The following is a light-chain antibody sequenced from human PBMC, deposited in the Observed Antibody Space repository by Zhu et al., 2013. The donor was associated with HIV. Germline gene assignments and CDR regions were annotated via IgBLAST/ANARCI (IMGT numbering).Light chain of an antibody. CDR2: DAS. CDR1: QSVNAD. CDR3: QQYNNWPLT. Sequence: EVVLTQSPGALSLSPGERATLSCRASQSVNADYIAWYQQKPGQAPRLLIYDASTRATGIPARFSGSGSGAEFTLTISSLESEDFAVYYCQQYNNWPLTFGGGTKVEIK. V-gene: IGKV3-15*01. J-gene: IGKJ4*01.